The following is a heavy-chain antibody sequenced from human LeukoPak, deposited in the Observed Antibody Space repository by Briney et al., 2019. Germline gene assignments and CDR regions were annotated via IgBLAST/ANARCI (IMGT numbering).Heavy chain of an antibody. V-gene: IGHV4-30-4*01. J-gene: IGHJ4*02. CDR1: GGSISSGDYY. Sequence: TSETLSLTCTVSGGSISSGDYYWSWIRQPPGKGLEWIGYIYYSGSTYYNPSLKSRVTISVDTSKNQFSLKLSSVTAADTAVYYCAREIYSYGYMCYFDYWGQGTLVTVSS. CDR2: IYYSGST. CDR3: AREIYSYGYMCYFDY. D-gene: IGHD5-18*01.